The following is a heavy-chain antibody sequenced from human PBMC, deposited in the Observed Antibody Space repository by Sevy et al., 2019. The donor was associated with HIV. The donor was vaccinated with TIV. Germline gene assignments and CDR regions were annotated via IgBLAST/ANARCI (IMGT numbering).Heavy chain of an antibody. D-gene: IGHD4-4*01. CDR3: ARHVDMTTLIGGLYYFDS. CDR2: IYPRDSDT. J-gene: IGHJ4*02. Sequence: GESLKISCKASGYKFTTYWIGWARQMPGKGLEWMGRIYPRDSDTRYSPSFQGQVTIPADTAINTAYLQWSSLKASDTAMYFCARHVDMTTLIGGLYYFDSWGQGTLVTVSS. CDR1: GYKFTTYW. V-gene: IGHV5-51*01.